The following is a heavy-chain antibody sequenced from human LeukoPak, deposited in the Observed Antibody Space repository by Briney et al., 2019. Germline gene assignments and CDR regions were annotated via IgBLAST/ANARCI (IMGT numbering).Heavy chain of an antibody. V-gene: IGHV3-49*04. CDR2: IRRRAYGGAA. CDR3: SRNALVDFDY. CDR1: GFALDDFA. J-gene: IGHJ4*02. Sequence: PGGSLRLSCTPSGFALDDFAMSWVRQPAGKGLEWVGFIRRRAYGGAAEYAASVKGRFIISRDDSKGIAYLQMNSLKTEDTAVYYCSRNALVDFDYWGQGSRVIVSP.